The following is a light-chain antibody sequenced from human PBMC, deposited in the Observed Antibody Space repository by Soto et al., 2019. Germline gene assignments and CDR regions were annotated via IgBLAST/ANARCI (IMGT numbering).Light chain of an antibody. CDR2: DAS. Sequence: DIQMTQSPSSLSASVGDRVTITCQASQGISNYLNWYQQKPGKAPKLLIYDASNLETGVPSRFSGSGSGTDFTFTISSLQPEDIATYYWQQYDNLPRLFTFGPGTKVDIK. J-gene: IGKJ3*01. CDR1: QGISNY. CDR3: QQYDNLPRLFT. V-gene: IGKV1-33*01.